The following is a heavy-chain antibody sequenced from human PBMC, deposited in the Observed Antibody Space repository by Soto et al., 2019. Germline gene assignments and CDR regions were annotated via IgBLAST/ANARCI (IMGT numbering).Heavy chain of an antibody. CDR2: IYWDDDK. CDR3: AHLYWAASGTRYYFDY. J-gene: IGHJ4*02. Sequence: QITLTESGPTLVKPTQTLTLTCTFSGFSFSTSAVGVGWIRQPPGKALEWLALIYWDDDKRYSPFLKSRLTITKDPSTNQVVLTMTNMDPVDTGTYYRAHLYWAASGTRYYFDYWGQGTLVTVSS. V-gene: IGHV2-5*02. D-gene: IGHD6-13*01. CDR1: GFSFSTSAVG.